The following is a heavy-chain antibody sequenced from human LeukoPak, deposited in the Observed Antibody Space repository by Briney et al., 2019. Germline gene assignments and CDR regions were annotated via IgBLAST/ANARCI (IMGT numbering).Heavy chain of an antibody. CDR1: AFTFSSYS. CDR3: ARGGYGDYGRFDY. J-gene: IGHJ4*02. Sequence: GGSLRLSCAASAFTFSSYSMNWVRQAPGKGLEWVSYISSSSSTIYYADSVKGRFTISRDNAKNSLYLQMNSLRAEDTAVYYCARGGYGDYGRFDYWGQGTLVTVSS. D-gene: IGHD4-17*01. V-gene: IGHV3-48*01. CDR2: ISSSSSTI.